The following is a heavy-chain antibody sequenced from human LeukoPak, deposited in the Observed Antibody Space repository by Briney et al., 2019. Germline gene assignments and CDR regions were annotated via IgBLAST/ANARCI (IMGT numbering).Heavy chain of an antibody. J-gene: IGHJ1*01. CDR2: ISSSSSYI. V-gene: IGHV3-21*04. D-gene: IGHD6-13*01. Sequence: GGSLRLSCAASGFTFSSYSMNWVRQAPGKGLEWVSSISSSSSYIYYADSVKGRFTISRDNAKNSLYLQMNSLRAEDTAVYYCATQQLVRFVLRFQHWGQGTLVTVSS. CDR3: ATQQLVRFVLRFQH. CDR1: GFTFSSYS.